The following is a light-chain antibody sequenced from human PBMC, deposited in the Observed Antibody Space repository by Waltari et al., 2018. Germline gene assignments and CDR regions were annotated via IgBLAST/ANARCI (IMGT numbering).Light chain of an antibody. CDR1: QSVLYSSNNKNY. CDR3: QQYYSPGT. V-gene: IGKV4-1*01. J-gene: IGKJ1*01. CDR2: WAS. Sequence: DIVMTQSPHSLPVSLGERASINCQSSQSVLYSSNNKNYLAWYQQKPGQPPKLLIYWASTRESGVPDRFSGSGSGTDFTLTISSLQAEDVAVYYCQQYYSPGTFGQGTKVEIK.